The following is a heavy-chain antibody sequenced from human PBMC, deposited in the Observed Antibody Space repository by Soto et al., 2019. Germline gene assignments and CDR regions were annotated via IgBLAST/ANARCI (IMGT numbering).Heavy chain of an antibody. J-gene: IGHJ3*02. CDR3: AHSGDYQAFDI. Sequence: PTLVNPTQTLTLTCSCSGFSLITNGVGVGWIRQPPGKALEWLALIYWDDDKRYSPSLKSRLTITRDTSKNQVVLTMTNMDPVDTATYYCAHSGDYQAFDIWGQGTMVTVSS. CDR2: IYWDDDK. D-gene: IGHD4-17*01. CDR1: GFSLITNGVG. V-gene: IGHV2-5*02.